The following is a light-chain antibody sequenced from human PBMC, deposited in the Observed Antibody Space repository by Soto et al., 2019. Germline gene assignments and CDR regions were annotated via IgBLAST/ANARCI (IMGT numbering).Light chain of an antibody. Sequence: IPLNQAPSSLSASLDDRVTITCRASQGIINYLAWYQQKPGKAPKLLIYGASTLQGGVPSRFSGSGSGTDFTLTVSSLQPEDLATYYCQQPLTYPPTFGPGTKVDI. V-gene: IGKV1-9*01. CDR3: QQPLTYPPT. CDR1: QGIINY. CDR2: GAS. J-gene: IGKJ3*01.